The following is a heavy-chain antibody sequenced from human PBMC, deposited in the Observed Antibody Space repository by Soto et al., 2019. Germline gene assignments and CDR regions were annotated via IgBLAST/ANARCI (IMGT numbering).Heavy chain of an antibody. CDR1: GYTLTSYG. Sequence: ASVKGSCKASGYTLTSYGISWVRQAPGQGLEWMGWISAYNGNTNYAQKLQGRVTMTTDTSTSTAYMELRSLRSDDTAVYYCARDDYPGNWFDPWGQGTLVTVSS. D-gene: IGHD4-17*01. CDR2: ISAYNGNT. V-gene: IGHV1-18*01. J-gene: IGHJ5*02. CDR3: ARDDYPGNWFDP.